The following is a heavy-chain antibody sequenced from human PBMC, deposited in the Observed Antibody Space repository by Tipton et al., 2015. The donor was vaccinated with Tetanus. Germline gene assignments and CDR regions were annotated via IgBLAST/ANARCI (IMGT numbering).Heavy chain of an antibody. J-gene: IGHJ3*02. V-gene: IGHV4-4*07. Sequence: GLVKPSETLSLSCTVSGGSTHSHYWSWIRQSAAKGLEWIGRIYSGGTTNYNPSLKSRVFMSMDTSKNQFSLELSSVTVADTAGYFCARVLRYYTRGGWDDAFDIGGQGPRVTVSS. CDR3: ARVLRYYTRGGWDDAFDI. CDR2: IYSGGTT. D-gene: IGHD2-8*02. CDR1: GGSTHSHY.